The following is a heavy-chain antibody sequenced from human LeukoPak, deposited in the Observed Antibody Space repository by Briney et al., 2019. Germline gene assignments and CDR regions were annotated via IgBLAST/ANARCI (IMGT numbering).Heavy chain of an antibody. D-gene: IGHD3-3*01. J-gene: IGHJ4*02. V-gene: IGHV4-39*01. CDR3: VRHGKEYYDFWSGYSFDY. CDR2: IYYSGST. CDR1: GGSISSSSYY. Sequence: SETLSLTCTVSGGSISSSSYYWGWIRQPPGKGLEWIGSIYYSGSTYYNPSLKSRVTISVDTSKNQFSLKLSSVTAADTAVYYCVRHGKEYYDFWSGYSFDYWGQGTLVTVSS.